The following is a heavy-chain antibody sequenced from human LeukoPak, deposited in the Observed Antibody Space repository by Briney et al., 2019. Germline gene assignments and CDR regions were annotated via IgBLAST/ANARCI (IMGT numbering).Heavy chain of an antibody. J-gene: IGHJ6*02. Sequence: SETLSLTSAVYGGSFSGYYWSWIRQPPGKGLEWIGEINHSGSTNYNPSLKSRVTISVDTSKNQFSLKLSSVTAADTAVYYCAGAGYYYYYGMDVWGQGTTVTVSS. V-gene: IGHV4-34*01. CDR3: AGAGYYYYYGMDV. CDR2: INHSGST. CDR1: GGSFSGYY.